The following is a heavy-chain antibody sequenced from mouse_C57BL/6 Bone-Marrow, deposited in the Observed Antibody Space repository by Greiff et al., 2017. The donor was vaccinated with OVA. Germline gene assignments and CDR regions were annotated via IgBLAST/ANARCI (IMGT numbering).Heavy chain of an antibody. J-gene: IGHJ3*01. CDR2: IYPGDGDT. Sequence: VQLQHSGPELVKPGASVKISCKASGYAFSSSWMNWVKQRPGKGLEWIGRIYPGDGDTNYNGKFKGKATLTADKSSSTAYMQLSSLTSEDSAVYFCARSDGFAYWGQGTLVTVSA. CDR1: GYAFSSSW. CDR3: ARSDGFAY. V-gene: IGHV1-82*01.